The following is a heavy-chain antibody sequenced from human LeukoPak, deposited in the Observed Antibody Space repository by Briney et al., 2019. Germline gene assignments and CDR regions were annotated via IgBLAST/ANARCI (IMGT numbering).Heavy chain of an antibody. V-gene: IGHV4-4*07. CDR2: IYTSGST. D-gene: IGHD4-11*01. CDR3: ARDPYSNYGINYYYYGMDV. CDR1: GGSISSYY. Sequence: SSETLSLTCTVSGGSISSYYWSWIRQPAGKGLEWIGRIYTSGSTNYNPSLKSRVTMSVDTSKNQFSLKLSSVTAADTAVYYCARDPYSNYGINYYYYGMDVWGQGTTVTVSS. J-gene: IGHJ6*02.